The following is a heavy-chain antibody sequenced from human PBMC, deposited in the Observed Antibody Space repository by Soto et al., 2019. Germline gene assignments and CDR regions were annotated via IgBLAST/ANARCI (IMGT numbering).Heavy chain of an antibody. CDR3: AREGRGYCASTSCPGI. V-gene: IGHV3-7*01. CDR2: IEQDGSER. Sequence: EVRLVESGGGLVQPGGSLRLSCAASGFTFSSSSMSWVRQAPGKGLEWVANIEQDGSERNYVDSVKGRFTVSRDNAKNSLYLQMNSLRVEDTAVYYCAREGRGYCASTSCPGIWGQGTLVTVSS. D-gene: IGHD2-2*01. J-gene: IGHJ1*01. CDR1: GFTFSSSS.